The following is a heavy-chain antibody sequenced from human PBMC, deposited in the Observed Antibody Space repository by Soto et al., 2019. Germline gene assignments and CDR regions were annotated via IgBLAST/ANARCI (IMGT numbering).Heavy chain of an antibody. CDR1: GGSFSGYY. V-gene: IGHV4-34*01. Sequence: QVQLQQWGAGLLKPSETLSLTCAVYGGSFSGYYWSWIRQPPGKGLEWIGEINHSGSTNYNPSLKSRVTISVDTSKNQFSLKLSSVTAADTAVYYCARVGRWLQLGHYYYYGMDVWGQGTTVTVSS. J-gene: IGHJ6*02. CDR3: ARVGRWLQLGHYYYYGMDV. D-gene: IGHD5-12*01. CDR2: INHSGST.